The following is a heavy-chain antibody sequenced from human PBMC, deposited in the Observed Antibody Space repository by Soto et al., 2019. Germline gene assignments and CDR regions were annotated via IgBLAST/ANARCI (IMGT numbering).Heavy chain of an antibody. V-gene: IGHV1-69*06. D-gene: IGHD2-2*01. CDR3: ARGLDQPPVGLYFDT. J-gene: IGHJ4*02. CDR1: GGTFNSYL. CDR2: IIPAFGTA. Sequence: SVKVSCKTSGGTFNSYLIDWVRQAPGQGLEWMGGIIPAFGTAKYAQKFQGRVTITADKSTITAYMELRTLTSEDTAVYYCARGLDQPPVGLYFDTWGQGTLVTVSS.